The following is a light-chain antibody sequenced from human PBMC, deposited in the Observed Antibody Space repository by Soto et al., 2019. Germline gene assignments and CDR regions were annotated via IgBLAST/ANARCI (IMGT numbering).Light chain of an antibody. Sequence: SVLDQPSSLSGSPGQSITLSCPGTSSDVGGYNYVSWYQQHPGKAPKLMIYEVSQRPSGVPDRFSGSKSGNTASLTVSGLQAEDEADYYCSSYAGSNNPDVFGTGNKVT. CDR2: EVS. V-gene: IGLV2-8*01. CDR1: SSDVGGYNY. CDR3: SSYAGSNNPDV. J-gene: IGLJ1*01.